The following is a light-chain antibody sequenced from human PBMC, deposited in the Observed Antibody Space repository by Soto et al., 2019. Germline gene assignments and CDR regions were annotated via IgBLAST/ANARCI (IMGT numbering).Light chain of an antibody. CDR3: QQYNGYWT. J-gene: IGKJ1*01. CDR2: EAS. CDR1: QSISGS. V-gene: IGKV1-5*03. Sequence: DIQMTQSPSILSASVGDRVTITCRASQSISGSLAWYQQKPGKVPKLLMYEASNLKSGVPSRFSGSGSGTEYTLTISSLQPDDSASYYCQQYNGYWTFGQGTRVEIK.